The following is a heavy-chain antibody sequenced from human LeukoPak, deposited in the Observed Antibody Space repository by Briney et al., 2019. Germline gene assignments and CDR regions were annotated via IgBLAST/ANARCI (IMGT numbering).Heavy chain of an antibody. CDR2: ISRTGNSI. D-gene: IGHD4-17*01. J-gene: IGHJ4*02. CDR3: AREDYGDYVFGH. Sequence: PGGSLRLSCAASGFTLSSYEMNWVRLAPGKGLEWISYISRTGNSIYYADSVKGRFTISRDNAKNSLYLQMDSPRAEDTAVYYCAREDYGDYVFGHWGQGTLVTVSS. CDR1: GFTLSSYE. V-gene: IGHV3-48*03.